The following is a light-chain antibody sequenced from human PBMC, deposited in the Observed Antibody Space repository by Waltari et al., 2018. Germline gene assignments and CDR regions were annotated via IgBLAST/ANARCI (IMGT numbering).Light chain of an antibody. CDR2: WAS. J-gene: IGKJ2*01. CDR3: QQYYITPYT. V-gene: IGKV4-1*01. Sequence: DIVMTQSPDSLAVSLGERATINCKSSQSVLYSSNNKNQLAWYQQKPGQPPKLLIYWASTRESGVPDRLSGSGSGTDFTLTISSLQAEDVAVYYCQQYYITPYTFGQGTKLEIK. CDR1: QSVLYSSNNKNQ.